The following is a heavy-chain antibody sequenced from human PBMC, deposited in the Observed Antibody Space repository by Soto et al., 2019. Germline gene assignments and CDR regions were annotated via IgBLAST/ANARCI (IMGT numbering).Heavy chain of an antibody. CDR1: GFTFSSYG. CDR3: ARDRYPENAFYI. J-gene: IGHJ3*02. Sequence: QVQLVESGGGVVQPGRSLRLSCAASGFTFSSYGMNWVRQAPGKGLEWVAVIWYDGSNKYYADSVKGRFTISRDNSKNTLYLQMNSLRAEDTAVYYCARDRYPENAFYILCQGTMVTVSS. D-gene: IGHD3-16*02. V-gene: IGHV3-33*01. CDR2: IWYDGSNK.